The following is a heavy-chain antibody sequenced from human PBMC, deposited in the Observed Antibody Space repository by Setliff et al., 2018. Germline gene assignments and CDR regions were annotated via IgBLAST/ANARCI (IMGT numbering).Heavy chain of an antibody. J-gene: IGHJ6*02. CDR3: ARDYSNFPPYYYYGMDV. CDR2: IIPILGIA. V-gene: IGHV1-69*10. Sequence: SVKVSCKASGGTFSSYAISWVRQAPGQGLEWMGGIIPILGIANYAQKFQGRVTITADKSTSTAYMELSSLRSDDTAVYYCARDYSNFPPYYYYGMDVWGQGTTVTVSS. D-gene: IGHD4-4*01. CDR1: GGTFSSYA.